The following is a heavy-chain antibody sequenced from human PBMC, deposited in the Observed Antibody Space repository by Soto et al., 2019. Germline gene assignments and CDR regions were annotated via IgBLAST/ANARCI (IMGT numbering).Heavy chain of an antibody. J-gene: IGHJ4*02. CDR2: INSDGSST. CDR3: ASSLLTPFDY. Sequence: PGGSLRLSCAASGFTFSNYWMHWVRQAPGKGLVWVSRINSDGSSTTYADSVKGRFTISGDNAKNTLYLQMNSLRAEDTAVYYCASSLLTPFDYWGQGTLVTVSS. V-gene: IGHV3-74*01. D-gene: IGHD7-27*01. CDR1: GFTFSNYW.